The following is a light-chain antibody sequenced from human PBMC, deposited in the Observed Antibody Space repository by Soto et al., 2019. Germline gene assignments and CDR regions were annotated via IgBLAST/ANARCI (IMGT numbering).Light chain of an antibody. CDR3: GADHGSGSNFVKV. V-gene: IGLV9-49*01. CDR2: VGTGGIVG. J-gene: IGLJ2*01. CDR1: SGYSNYK. Sequence: QSVLTQPPSASASLGASVTLTCTLSSGYSNYKVDWYQQRPGKGPRFVMRVGTGGIVGSKGDGIPDRFSVLGSDLNRYLTIKNIQEEDESDYHCGADHGSGSNFVKVFGGGTKLTVL.